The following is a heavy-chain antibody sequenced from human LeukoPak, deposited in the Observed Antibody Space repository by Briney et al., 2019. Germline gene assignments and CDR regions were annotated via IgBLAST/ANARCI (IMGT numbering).Heavy chain of an antibody. V-gene: IGHV4-59*01. Sequence: SETLSLTCTVSGGSISSYYWSWIRQPPGKGLEWIGYIYYSGSTNYNPSLKSRVTISVDTSKNQFSLKLSSVTAADTAVYYCARDSYNTEDNAFDIWGQGTMVTVSS. CDR1: GGSISSYY. J-gene: IGHJ3*02. CDR2: IYYSGST. D-gene: IGHD2-15*01. CDR3: ARDSYNTEDNAFDI.